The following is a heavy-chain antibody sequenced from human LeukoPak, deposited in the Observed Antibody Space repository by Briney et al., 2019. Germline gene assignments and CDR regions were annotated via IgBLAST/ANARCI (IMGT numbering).Heavy chain of an antibody. CDR3: AKPGRTAAGLFDS. J-gene: IGHJ4*02. CDR1: GFTFKNYA. Sequence: PGGSLRLSCAASGFTFKNYALSWVRQAPGKGLEWVSGFSVSGRDTYYADFVKGRFTIARDIAKNTLYLQMNSLRAEDTATYYCAKPGRTAAGLFDSWGQGTLVTVSS. V-gene: IGHV3-23*01. D-gene: IGHD6-13*01. CDR2: FSVSGRDT.